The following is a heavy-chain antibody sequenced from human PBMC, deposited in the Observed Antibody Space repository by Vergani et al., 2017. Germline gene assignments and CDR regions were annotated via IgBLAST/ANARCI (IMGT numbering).Heavy chain of an antibody. Sequence: QVQLQESGPGLLKPSETLSPTFTISGDSVISTDYHWGWIRQPPGKGLEWIWSMDYIGGTSYNLSLGSRISISFETPKNQFSLRLTTVTAADTAVYYCASKRGACRAAYSQSYDFWGPGTLVGVSS. D-gene: IGHD2-15*01. CDR3: ASKRGACRAAYSQSYDF. J-gene: IGHJ4*02. CDR1: GDSVISTDYH. V-gene: IGHV4-39*01. CDR2: MDYIGGT.